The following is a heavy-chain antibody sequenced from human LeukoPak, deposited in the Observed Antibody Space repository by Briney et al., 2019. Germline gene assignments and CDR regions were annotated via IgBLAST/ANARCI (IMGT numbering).Heavy chain of an antibody. Sequence: PSETLSLTCTVSDDSISSFYWSWIRQPPGKGLEWSGFINYSGTTNHNPSLKRRVTMSVDTSRNHFSLKLSSVTAADTAVYYCARHSVVGPTKYYFDYWGQGTLVTVSS. CDR3: ARHSVVGPTKYYFDY. J-gene: IGHJ4*02. D-gene: IGHD1-26*01. CDR1: DDSISSFY. CDR2: INYSGTT. V-gene: IGHV4-59*08.